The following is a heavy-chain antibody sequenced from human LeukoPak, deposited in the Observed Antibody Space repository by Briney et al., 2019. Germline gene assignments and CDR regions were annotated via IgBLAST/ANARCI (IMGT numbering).Heavy chain of an antibody. J-gene: IGHJ4*02. CDR3: ARRRSCSGGRCYEDFDY. Sequence: GKSLKISCKGSGYSFTFYWIGWVRQLPGKGLEWKGIIYPGDSDTRYSPSFQGQVTISADKSISTAYLQWSSLKASDTAMYYCARRRSCSGGRCYEDFDYWGQGTLVTVSS. D-gene: IGHD2-15*01. CDR2: IYPGDSDT. CDR1: GYSFTFYW. V-gene: IGHV5-51*01.